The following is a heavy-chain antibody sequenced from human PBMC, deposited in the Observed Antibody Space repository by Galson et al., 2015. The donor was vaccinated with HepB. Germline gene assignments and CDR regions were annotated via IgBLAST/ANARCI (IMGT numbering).Heavy chain of an antibody. CDR2: ISYDGSNK. CDR1: GFTFSSYA. J-gene: IGHJ4*02. V-gene: IGHV3-30-3*01. Sequence: SLRLSCAASGFTFSSYAMHWVRQTPGKGLEWVAVISYDGSNKYYADSVKGRFTISRDNSKNTLYLQMNSLRAEDTAVYYCARDLNYDNLVVPAAFDYWGQGTLVTVSS. D-gene: IGHD2-2*01. CDR3: ARDLNYDNLVVPAAFDY.